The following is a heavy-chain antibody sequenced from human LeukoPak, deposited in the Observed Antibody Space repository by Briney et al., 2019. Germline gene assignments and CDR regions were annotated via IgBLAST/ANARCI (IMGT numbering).Heavy chain of an antibody. J-gene: IGHJ4*02. CDR3: ARDLTSFYGGNQYYFDY. CDR2: INPSGGST. CDR1: GYTXTSYY. Sequence: ASVKVSCKASGYTXTSYYMHWVRQAPGQGLEWMGIINPSGGSTSYAQKFQGRVTMTRDTSTSTVYMELSSLRSEDTAVYYCARDLTSFYGGNQYYFDYWGQGTLVTVSS. V-gene: IGHV1-46*01. D-gene: IGHD4-23*01.